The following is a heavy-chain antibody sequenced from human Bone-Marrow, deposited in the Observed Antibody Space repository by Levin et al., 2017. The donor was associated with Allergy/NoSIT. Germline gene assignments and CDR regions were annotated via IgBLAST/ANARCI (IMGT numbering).Heavy chain of an antibody. CDR1: GGSISSGGYY. CDR3: ARARWLQLGNWFDP. Sequence: SCTVSGGSISSGGYYWSWIRQHPGKGLEWIGYIYYSGSTYYNPSLKSRVTISVDTSKNQFSLKLSSVTAADTAVYYCARARWLQLGNWFDPWGQGTLVTVSS. CDR2: IYYSGST. V-gene: IGHV4-31*03. J-gene: IGHJ5*02. D-gene: IGHD5-24*01.